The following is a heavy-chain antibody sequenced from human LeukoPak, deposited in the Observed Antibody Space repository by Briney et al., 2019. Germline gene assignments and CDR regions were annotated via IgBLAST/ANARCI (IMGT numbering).Heavy chain of an antibody. CDR1: GFTFSSYG. CDR2: IWYDGSNK. Sequence: GVSLRLSCAASGFTFSSYGMHWVRQAPGKGLEWVALIWYDGSNKYYADSVKGRFTIPRDNSKNTLYLQMNSLRAEDTAVYYCARARDSSGYYYYYYMDVWGKGTTVTVSS. J-gene: IGHJ6*03. CDR3: ARARDSSGYYYYYYMDV. D-gene: IGHD3-22*01. V-gene: IGHV3-33*01.